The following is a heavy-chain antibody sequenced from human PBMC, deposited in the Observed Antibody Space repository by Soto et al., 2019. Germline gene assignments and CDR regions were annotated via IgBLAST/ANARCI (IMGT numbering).Heavy chain of an antibody. Sequence: GGSLRLSCAASGFTFSSYAMSWVRQAPGKGLEWVSGISGSGGATYYADSVKGRFTLSRDNSKNTLYLQMNSLRADDTAVYYCARDDEMDFVLMVYAIAYGGQGTLVTVSS. J-gene: IGHJ4*02. V-gene: IGHV3-23*01. CDR1: GFTFSSYA. CDR3: ARDDEMDFVLMVYAIAY. D-gene: IGHD2-8*01. CDR2: ISGSGGAT.